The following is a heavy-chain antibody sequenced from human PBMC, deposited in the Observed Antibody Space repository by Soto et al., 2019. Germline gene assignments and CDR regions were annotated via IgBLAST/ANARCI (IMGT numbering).Heavy chain of an antibody. CDR2: ISSSGSTI. V-gene: IGHV3-48*03. J-gene: IGHJ5*02. CDR3: ARDVGNYDFWSGYNWFDP. D-gene: IGHD3-3*01. Sequence: GGSLRLSCAASGFTFSSYEMNWVRQAPGKXLEWVSYISSSGSTIYYADSVKGRFTISRDNAKNSLYLQMNSLRAEDTAVYYCARDVGNYDFWSGYNWFDPWGQGTLVTVSS. CDR1: GFTFSSYE.